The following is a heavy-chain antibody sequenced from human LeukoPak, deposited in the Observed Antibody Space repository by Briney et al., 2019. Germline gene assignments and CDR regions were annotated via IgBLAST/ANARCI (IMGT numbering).Heavy chain of an antibody. CDR3: AIGGDYGGGTYYFDY. CDR2: IWYDGSNT. V-gene: IGHV3-33*03. Sequence: GGSLRLSCAASGFTFSSYGMHWVRQAPGKGLEWVAVIWYDGSNTYYADSMKGRFTISRDNSKNTLYLQMNSLRAEDTAVYYCAIGGDYGGGTYYFDYWGQGTLVTVSS. J-gene: IGHJ4*02. CDR1: GFTFSSYG. D-gene: IGHD4-17*01.